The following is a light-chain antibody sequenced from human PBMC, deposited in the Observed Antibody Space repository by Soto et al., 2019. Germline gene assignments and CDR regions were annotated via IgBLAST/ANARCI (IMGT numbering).Light chain of an antibody. V-gene: IGKV2-30*01. CDR1: QSLVYSDGNTY. CDR2: EVS. J-gene: IGKJ2*01. Sequence: DVVMTQSPLSLPVTLGQPASISCRSSQSLVYSDGNTYLSWFQQRPGQSPRRLIYEVSNRDSGVPDRFSGSGSGTDFTLKISRVEAEDVGVYYCMQGTHLPPYTFGQGTKLEIK. CDR3: MQGTHLPPYT.